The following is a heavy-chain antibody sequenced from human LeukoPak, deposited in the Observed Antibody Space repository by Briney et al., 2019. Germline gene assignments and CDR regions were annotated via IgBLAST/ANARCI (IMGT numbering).Heavy chain of an antibody. CDR2: INAGNGNT. V-gene: IGHV1-3*01. CDR1: GYTFTSYA. CDR3: ARVVAAAGRSFFDY. D-gene: IGHD6-13*01. Sequence: GASVKVSCKASGYTFTSYAMHWVRQAPGQRLEWMGWINAGNGNTKYSQKFQGRVTITRDTSASTAYMELSSLRSEDTAVYYCARVVAAAGRSFFDYWGQGTLVTVSS. J-gene: IGHJ4*02.